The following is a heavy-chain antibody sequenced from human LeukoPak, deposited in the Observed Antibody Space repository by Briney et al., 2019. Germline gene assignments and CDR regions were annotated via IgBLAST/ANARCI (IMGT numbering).Heavy chain of an antibody. CDR3: ASSCGGDCYYRAFDI. J-gene: IGHJ3*02. CDR2: MNPNSGNT. Sequence: ASVSVSFKSSGYTFTIYDINWVRQATGQGLEWMGWMNPNSGNTGYAQKFQGRVTMTRNTSISTAYMELSSLRSEDTAVYYCASSCGGDCYYRAFDIWGQGTMVTVSS. CDR1: GYTFTIYD. D-gene: IGHD2-21*02. V-gene: IGHV1-8*01.